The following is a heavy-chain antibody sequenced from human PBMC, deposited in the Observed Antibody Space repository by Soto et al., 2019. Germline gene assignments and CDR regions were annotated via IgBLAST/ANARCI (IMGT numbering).Heavy chain of an antibody. Sequence: GGSLRLSCAASGFTFSSYAMSWVRQAPGKGLEWVSAISGGGGSKYYADSVKGRFTISRDNSKNTLYLQMNSLRAEDNTVYYYAKEGYSSSRYLTNYYYYYMDVWGKGTTVTVSS. CDR1: GFTFSSYA. D-gene: IGHD6-13*01. J-gene: IGHJ6*03. V-gene: IGHV3-23*01. CDR3: AKEGYSSSRYLTNYYYYYMDV. CDR2: ISGGGGSK.